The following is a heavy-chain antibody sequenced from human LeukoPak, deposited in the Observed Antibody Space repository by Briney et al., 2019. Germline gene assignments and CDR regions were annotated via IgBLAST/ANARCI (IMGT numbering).Heavy chain of an antibody. D-gene: IGHD6-19*01. V-gene: IGHV3-7*05. CDR2: IKQDGSET. Sequence: PGGSLRLSCAASGFTFSNAWMSWVRQAPGKGLEWVANIKQDGSETYHVDSVQGRFTISRDNTKNSLYLQMNSLRAEDTAVYYCARLGGWYFDYWGQGTLVTVSS. CDR3: ARLGGWYFDY. CDR1: GFTFSNAW. J-gene: IGHJ4*02.